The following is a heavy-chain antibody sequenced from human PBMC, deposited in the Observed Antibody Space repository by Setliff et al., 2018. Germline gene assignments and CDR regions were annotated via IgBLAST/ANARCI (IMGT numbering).Heavy chain of an antibody. CDR2: ISYDGDNK. D-gene: IGHD3-3*01. CDR1: GFRFRSSP. V-gene: IGHV3-30*01. CDR3: ARDPGGLNYNFWSGTIDY. J-gene: IGHJ4*02. Sequence: HPGGSLRLSCAVSGFRFRSSPMHWVRQAPGKGLEWVAVISYDGDNKYYADSVKGRFTISRDNSKNTLYLQLNSLRVEDTAVYYCARDPGGLNYNFWSGTIDYWGQGTLVTVSS.